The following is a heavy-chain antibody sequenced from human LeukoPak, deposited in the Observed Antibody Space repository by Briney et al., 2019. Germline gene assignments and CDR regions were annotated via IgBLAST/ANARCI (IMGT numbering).Heavy chain of an antibody. Sequence: SETLSLTCAVSGGSISSGGYSWSWIRQPPGKGLEWIGYIYHSGSTYYNPSLKSRVTISVDRSKNQFSLKLSSVTAADTAVYYCARTSMIAVHFDYWGQGTLVTVSS. CDR3: ARTSMIAVHFDY. CDR2: IYHSGST. V-gene: IGHV4-30-2*01. J-gene: IGHJ4*02. CDR1: GGSISSGGYS. D-gene: IGHD3-22*01.